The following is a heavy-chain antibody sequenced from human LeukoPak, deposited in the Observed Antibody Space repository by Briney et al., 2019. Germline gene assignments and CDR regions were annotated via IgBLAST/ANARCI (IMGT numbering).Heavy chain of an antibody. V-gene: IGHV4-38-2*02. J-gene: IGHJ5*01. D-gene: IGHD3-10*01. CDR2: MYYSGNT. CDR3: ARRVGFYGSGSLNYFDP. CDR1: GYSISSGYY. Sequence: SETLSLTCTVSGYSISSGYYWGWIRQPPGKGLEWIGSMYYSGNTYYNPSLKSRVTISVDTSKNHIVLKLTSVTAADTAVYFCARRVGFYGSGSLNYFDPWGQGILVSVSS.